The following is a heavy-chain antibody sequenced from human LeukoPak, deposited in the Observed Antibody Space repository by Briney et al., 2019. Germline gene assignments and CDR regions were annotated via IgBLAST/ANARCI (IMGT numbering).Heavy chain of an antibody. J-gene: IGHJ4*02. CDR1: GYTFTSYG. CDR2: ISAYNGNT. V-gene: IGHV1-18*01. CDR3: ARSPVSYYYDSSGYYYYYDY. D-gene: IGHD3-22*01. Sequence: ASVKVSFTASGYTFTSYGISWVRQAPGQGLEWMGWISAYNGNTNYAQKLQGRVTMTTDTSTSTAYMELRSLRSDDTAVYYCARSPVSYYYDSSGYYYYYDYWGQGTLVTVSS.